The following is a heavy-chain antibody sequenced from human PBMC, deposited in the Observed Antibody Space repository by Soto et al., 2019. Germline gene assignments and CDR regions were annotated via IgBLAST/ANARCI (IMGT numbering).Heavy chain of an antibody. V-gene: IGHV4-39*01. CDR3: ARQYYFGSGSHYNRPFDF. D-gene: IGHD3-10*01. Sequence: SETLSLTCTVSVGSISSSSYYWGWIRQPPGKGLEWIGSIYYSGNTYYNPSLKSRVTISVDTAKNQFSLKLSSVTAADTAVFYCARQYYFGSGSHYNRPFDFWGQGTLVTVS. CDR1: VGSISSSSYY. CDR2: IYYSGNT. J-gene: IGHJ4*02.